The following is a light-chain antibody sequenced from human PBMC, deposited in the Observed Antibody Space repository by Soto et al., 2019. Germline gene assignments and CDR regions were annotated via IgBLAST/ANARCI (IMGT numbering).Light chain of an antibody. V-gene: IGLV2-14*01. CDR3: SSYTSSSTYV. J-gene: IGLJ1*01. Sequence: QSVLTQPASVSGSPGQSIAIPCTGTSSDVGGYNYVSWYQQHPGKAPKLMVYDVSNRPSGVSNRFSGSKSGSTASLTISGLQAEDEADYYCSSYTSSSTYVFGTGTKVTVL. CDR2: DVS. CDR1: SSDVGGYNY.